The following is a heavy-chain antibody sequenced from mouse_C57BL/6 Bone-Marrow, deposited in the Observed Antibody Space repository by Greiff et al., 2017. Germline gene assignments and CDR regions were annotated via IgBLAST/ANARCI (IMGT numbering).Heavy chain of an antibody. CDR3: ARDSIYAMDY. CDR1: GYTFTSYG. V-gene: IGHV1-81*01. Sequence: VHLVESGAELARPGASVKLSCKASGYTFTSYGISWVKQRTGQGLEWIGEIYPRSGNTYYNEKFKGKATLTADKSSSTAYMELRSLTSEDSAVYFCARDSIYAMDYWGQGTSVTVSS. CDR2: IYPRSGNT. D-gene: IGHD2-10*02. J-gene: IGHJ4*01.